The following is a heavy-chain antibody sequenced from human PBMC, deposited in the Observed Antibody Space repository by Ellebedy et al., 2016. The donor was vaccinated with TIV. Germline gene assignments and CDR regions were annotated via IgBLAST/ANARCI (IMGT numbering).Heavy chain of an antibody. J-gene: IGHJ4*01. CDR1: GFTFSNYW. CDR2: MYFEDSSK. CDR3: VRFDYYDKRDY. V-gene: IGHV3-74*01. D-gene: IGHD3-22*01. Sequence: GGSLRLSXSPSGFTFSNYWMYWVRQVPGKAPTWVSHMYFEDSSKVYADSVKGRFTISKDNARNTLYLEMKELRVEDTAVYYCVRFDYYDKRDYWGQGTLVTVSS.